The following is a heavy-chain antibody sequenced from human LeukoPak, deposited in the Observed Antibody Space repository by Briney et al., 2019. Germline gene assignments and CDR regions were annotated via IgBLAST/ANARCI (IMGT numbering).Heavy chain of an antibody. D-gene: IGHD3-9*01. CDR3: AREAKQGYYDILTGPNGWFDP. CDR1: GFTVSSNY. CDR2: IYSGGST. Sequence: PGGSLRLSCAASGFTVSSNYMSWVRQAPGKGLEWVSVIYSGGSTYYADSVKGRFTISRDNSKNTLYLQMNSLRAEDTAVYYCAREAKQGYYDILTGPNGWFDPWGQGTLVTVSS. V-gene: IGHV3-66*01. J-gene: IGHJ5*02.